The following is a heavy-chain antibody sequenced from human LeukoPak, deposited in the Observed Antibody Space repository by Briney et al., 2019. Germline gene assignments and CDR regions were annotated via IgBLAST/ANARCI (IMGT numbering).Heavy chain of an antibody. CDR3: AREVQLDYCDSSGSYAPPFDY. V-gene: IGHV3-20*04. CDR2: INWNGGAT. CDR1: GYTFDEYG. J-gene: IGHJ4*02. Sequence: PGGSLRLSCAASGYTFDEYGMSWVRQAPGKGLEWVSAINWNGGATAYADSVKGRFTISRDNAKNSLYLQMNSLRAEDTALYYCAREVQLDYCDSSGSYAPPFDYWGQGTLVTVSS. D-gene: IGHD3-22*01.